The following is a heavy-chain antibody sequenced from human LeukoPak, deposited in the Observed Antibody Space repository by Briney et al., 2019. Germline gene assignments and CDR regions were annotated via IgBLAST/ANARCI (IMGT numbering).Heavy chain of an antibody. D-gene: IGHD4-17*01. J-gene: IGHJ5*02. CDR2: ISSSGSTI. CDR3: ARGYGDYPRLANP. V-gene: IGHV3-48*03. CDR1: GFTFSSYE. Sequence: GGSLRLSCAASGFTFSSYEMNWVRQAPGKGLEWVSYISSSGSTIYYADSVKGRFTISRDNAKNSLYLQMNSLRAEDTAVYYCARGYGDYPRLANPWGQGTLVTVSS.